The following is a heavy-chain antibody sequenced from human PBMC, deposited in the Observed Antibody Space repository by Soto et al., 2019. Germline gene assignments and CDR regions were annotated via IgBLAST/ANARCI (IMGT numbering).Heavy chain of an antibody. J-gene: IGHJ1*01. CDR2: IYSGGST. Sequence: EVQLVESGGGLVQPGGSLRLSCAASGFTVSSNYMSWVRQAPGKGLEWVSVIYSGGSTYYADSVKGRFTISRDNSKNTLYLQMNSLRAEDTAVYYCAANSDEQTYYDILTGFIPTLFQHWGQGTLVTVSS. V-gene: IGHV3-66*01. CDR3: AANSDEQTYYDILTGFIPTLFQH. CDR1: GFTVSSNY. D-gene: IGHD3-9*01.